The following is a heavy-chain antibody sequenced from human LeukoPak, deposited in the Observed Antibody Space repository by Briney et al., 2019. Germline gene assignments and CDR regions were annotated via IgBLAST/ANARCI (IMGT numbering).Heavy chain of an antibody. V-gene: IGHV3-23*01. Sequence: GGSLRLSCAASGFTFSSYAMSWVRQAPGKGLEWVSVISGRGGSTYYADSVKGRFTISRDNSKNTLYLQMNSLRAEDTAVYYCAKERRAKADYYDSSGYYYWGQGTLVTVSS. CDR2: ISGRGGST. CDR1: GFTFSSYA. J-gene: IGHJ4*02. CDR3: AKERRAKADYYDSSGYYY. D-gene: IGHD3-22*01.